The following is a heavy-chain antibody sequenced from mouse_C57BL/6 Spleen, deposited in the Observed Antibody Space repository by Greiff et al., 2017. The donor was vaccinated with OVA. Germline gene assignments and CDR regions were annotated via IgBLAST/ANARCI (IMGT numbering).Heavy chain of an antibody. V-gene: IGHV2-3*01. CDR1: GFSLTSYG. D-gene: IGHD2-1*01. CDR2: IWGDGST. CDR3: ATYGNGPWFAY. Sequence: VQLQQSGPGLVAPSQSLSITCTVSGFSLTSYGVSWVRQPPGKGLEWLGVIWGDGSTNYHSALISRLSISKDNSKSQVFLTLNSLQTDDTATYYCATYGNGPWFAYWGQGTLVTVSA. J-gene: IGHJ3*01.